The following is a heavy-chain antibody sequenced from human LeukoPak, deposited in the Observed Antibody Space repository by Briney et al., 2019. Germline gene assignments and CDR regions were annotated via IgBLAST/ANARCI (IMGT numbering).Heavy chain of an antibody. V-gene: IGHV3-48*03. D-gene: IGHD3-3*01. CDR3: AFQSAGVVY. J-gene: IGHJ4*02. CDR1: GFNFSTYE. Sequence: GGSLRLSCAGSGFNFSTYEMNWVRQAPGKGLEWLSYISSRGSSIYYADSVKGRFTISRDNAKNSLFLQMNSLRAEDTAVYYCAFQSAGVVYWGQGTLVTVSS. CDR2: ISSRGSSI.